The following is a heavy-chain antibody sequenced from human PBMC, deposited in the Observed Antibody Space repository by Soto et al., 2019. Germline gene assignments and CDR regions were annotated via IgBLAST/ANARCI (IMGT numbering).Heavy chain of an antibody. D-gene: IGHD3-22*01. Sequence: PSETLSLTCTVSGGSISSYYGGWFRQPPGKGLEWIGYIYYSGSTTYHPSLKSRVTISVDTSKNQFSLNLTSVTAADTAVYSCARLGGYYQAFDQWGQGSLVTVSS. CDR1: GGSISSYY. V-gene: IGHV4-59*08. J-gene: IGHJ4*02. CDR2: IYYSGST. CDR3: ARLGGYYQAFDQ.